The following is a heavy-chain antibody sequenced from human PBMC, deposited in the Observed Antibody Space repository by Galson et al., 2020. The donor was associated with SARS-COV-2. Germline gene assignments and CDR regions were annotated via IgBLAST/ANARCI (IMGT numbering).Heavy chain of an antibody. CDR2: IRSKGFGGTT. D-gene: IGHD2-21*01. Sequence: GESLKISCSTSGFTFGDYAVSWFRQAPGKGLEWVGFIRSKGFGGTTQHAASVKGRITISRDDSESIAYLQRNSLNTEDTAVYYCAVVVKKTRPYWGQGTQVTVSS. CDR3: AVVVKKTRPY. J-gene: IGHJ4*02. V-gene: IGHV3-49*03. CDR1: GFTFGDYA.